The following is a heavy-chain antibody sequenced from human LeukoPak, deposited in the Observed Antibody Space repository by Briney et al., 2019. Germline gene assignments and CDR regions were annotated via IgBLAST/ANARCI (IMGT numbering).Heavy chain of an antibody. V-gene: IGHV3-21*04. CDR2: ISSSSSFI. CDR1: GFTSSNYG. D-gene: IGHD2-15*01. Sequence: GGSLRLSCAASGFTSSNYGMNWVRQAPGKGLEWVSSISSSSSFIYYADSVKGRFTISRDNAKNSLYLQMNSLRAEDTAVYYCTRDDRVYCSGGSCYGYYFDYWGQGTLVTVSS. J-gene: IGHJ4*02. CDR3: TRDDRVYCSGGSCYGYYFDY.